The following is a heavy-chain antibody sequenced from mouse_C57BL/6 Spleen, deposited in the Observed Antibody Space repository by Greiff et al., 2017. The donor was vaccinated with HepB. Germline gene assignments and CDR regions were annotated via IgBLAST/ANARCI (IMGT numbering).Heavy chain of an antibody. CDR2: FYPGSGSI. V-gene: IGHV1-62-2*01. J-gene: IGHJ3*01. CDR1: GYTFTEYT. CDR3: ARHEEIGYLFAY. D-gene: IGHD2-2*01. Sequence: VKLVESGAELVKPGASVKLSCKASGYTFTEYTIHWVKQRSGQGLEWIGWFYPGSGSIKYNEKFKDKATLTADKSSSTVYMELSRLTSEDSAVYFCARHEEIGYLFAYWGQGTLVTVSA.